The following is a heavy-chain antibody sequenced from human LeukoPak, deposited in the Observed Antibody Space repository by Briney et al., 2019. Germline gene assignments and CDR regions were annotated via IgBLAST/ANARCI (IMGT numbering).Heavy chain of an antibody. D-gene: IGHD4-17*01. V-gene: IGHV1-2*02. CDR3: AIRKPVTTVTTHNWFDP. Sequence: ASVKDSCKASGYTFTGYYMHWVRQAPGQGLEWMGWINPNSGGTNYAQKFQGRVTMTRDTSISTAYMELSRLRSDDTAVYYCAIRKPVTTVTTHNWFDPWGQGTLVTVSS. CDR2: INPNSGGT. J-gene: IGHJ5*02. CDR1: GYTFTGYY.